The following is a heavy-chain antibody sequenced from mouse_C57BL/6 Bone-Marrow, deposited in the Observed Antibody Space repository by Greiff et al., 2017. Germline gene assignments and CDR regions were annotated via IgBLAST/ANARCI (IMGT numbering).Heavy chain of an antibody. D-gene: IGHD1-1*01. J-gene: IGHJ3*01. CDR3: AREDYYGIPFAY. CDR2: ISNLAYSI. Sequence: EVMLVESGGGLVQPGGSLKLSCAASGFTFSDYGMAWVRQAPRKGPEWVAFISNLAYSIYYADTVTGRFTISRENAKNTLYLEMSSLRSEDTAMYYCAREDYYGIPFAYWGQGTLVTVSA. V-gene: IGHV5-15*01. CDR1: GFTFSDYG.